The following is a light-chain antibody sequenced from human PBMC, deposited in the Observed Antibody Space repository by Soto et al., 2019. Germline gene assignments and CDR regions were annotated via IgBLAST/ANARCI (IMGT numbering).Light chain of an antibody. Sequence: AIQMTQSPSSLSASVGDRVTITCRASQAIRNDLSWFQQKPGKAPKLLIYAASSLQSGVPSRFSGSGSGSDFTLTISSLQPEDFATYYCLQDYDYPYTFGQGTKLEIK. CDR3: LQDYDYPYT. J-gene: IGKJ2*01. CDR1: QAIRND. CDR2: AAS. V-gene: IGKV1-6*01.